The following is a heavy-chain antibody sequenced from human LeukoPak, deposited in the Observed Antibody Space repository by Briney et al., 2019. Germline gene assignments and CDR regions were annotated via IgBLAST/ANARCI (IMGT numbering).Heavy chain of an antibody. CDR3: ARSLDRITIFGVVIGAFDI. J-gene: IGHJ3*02. D-gene: IGHD3-3*01. CDR1: GGTFSSYA. Sequence: SVKVSCKASGGTFSSYAISWVRQAPGQGLEWMGGIIPIFGTANYAQKFQGRVTITTDESTSTAYMELSSRRSEDTAVYYCARSLDRITIFGVVIGAFDIWGQGTMVTVSS. CDR2: IIPIFGTA. V-gene: IGHV1-69*05.